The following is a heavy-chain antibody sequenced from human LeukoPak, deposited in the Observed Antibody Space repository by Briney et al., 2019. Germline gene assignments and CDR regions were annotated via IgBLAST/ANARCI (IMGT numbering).Heavy chain of an antibody. V-gene: IGHV3-21*01. J-gene: IGHJ4*02. CDR2: ISSSSSYI. CDR1: EFTFSSYE. CDR3: ARVPSSRPIDY. D-gene: IGHD6-13*01. Sequence: GGSLRLSCAASEFTFSSYEMNWVRQAPGKGLEWVSSISSSSSYIYYADSVKGRFTISRDNAKNSLYLQMNSLRAEDTAVYYCARVPSSRPIDYWGQGTLVTVSS.